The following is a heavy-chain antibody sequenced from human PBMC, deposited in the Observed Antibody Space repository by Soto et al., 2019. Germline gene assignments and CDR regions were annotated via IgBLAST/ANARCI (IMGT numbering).Heavy chain of an antibody. CDR1: GVTFSSFP. CDR3: AKGRRPYCSAGTCYWTDDY. D-gene: IGHD2-15*01. V-gene: IGHV3-23*01. Sequence: EVHLLESGGGLVQPGGSLRLSCEASGVTFSSFPMSWVRQAPGKGLEWVSSITDHGDGTYYADSVRGHFTISRDNSKNTLYLQMNALTADDTALYYCAKGRRPYCSAGTCYWTDDYWGQGTLVTVSS. J-gene: IGHJ4*02. CDR2: ITDHGDGT.